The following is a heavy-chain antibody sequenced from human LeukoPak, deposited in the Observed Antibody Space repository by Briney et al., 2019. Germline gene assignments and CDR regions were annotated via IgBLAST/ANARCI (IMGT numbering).Heavy chain of an antibody. CDR1: GGTFSSYA. CDR2: IIPIFGTA. D-gene: IGHD3-3*01. Sequence: SVKVSCKASGGTFSSYAISWVRQAPGQGLEWMGGIIPIFGTANYAQKFQGRVTITADESTSTAYMELSSLRSEDTAVYYCARVTDQGSGFYYYYYMDVWGKGTTVTVSS. CDR3: ARVTDQGSGFYYYYYMDV. J-gene: IGHJ6*03. V-gene: IGHV1-69*13.